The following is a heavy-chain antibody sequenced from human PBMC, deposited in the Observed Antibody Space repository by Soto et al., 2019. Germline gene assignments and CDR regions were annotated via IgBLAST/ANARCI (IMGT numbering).Heavy chain of an antibody. Sequence: PGGSLRLSCAASGFTFSNYSMSWVRQAPGKGLEWVSAISSSGDSPYYADSVKGRFTISRDNSKNTLYLQMNSLRAEDTAVYYCARDTGIAAAAHAGYFDYWGQGTLVTVSS. V-gene: IGHV3-23*01. CDR2: ISSSGDSP. D-gene: IGHD6-13*01. CDR1: GFTFSNYS. CDR3: ARDTGIAAAAHAGYFDY. J-gene: IGHJ4*02.